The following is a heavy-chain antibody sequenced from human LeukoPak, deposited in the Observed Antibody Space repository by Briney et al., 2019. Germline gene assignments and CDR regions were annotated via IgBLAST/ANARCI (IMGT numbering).Heavy chain of an antibody. J-gene: IGHJ4*02. CDR2: IIPIFGTA. Sequence: ASVKVSCKASGGTFSSYAISWVRQAPGQGLEWMGGIIPIFGTAIYAQKFQGRVTMTRDTSTGTVYMELNNLRSEDTAVYYCASQYCSSTSCYGGVFDYWGQGTLVTVSS. CDR1: GGTFSSYA. D-gene: IGHD2-2*01. V-gene: IGHV1-69*05. CDR3: ASQYCSSTSCYGGVFDY.